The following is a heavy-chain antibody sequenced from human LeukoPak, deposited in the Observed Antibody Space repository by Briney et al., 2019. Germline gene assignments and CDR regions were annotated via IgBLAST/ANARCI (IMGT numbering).Heavy chain of an antibody. D-gene: IGHD6-19*01. V-gene: IGHV3-21*01. CDR2: ISSSSSYI. J-gene: IGHJ4*02. CDR1: GFTFSSYS. Sequence: KPGGSLRLSCAASGFTFSSYSMNWVRQAPGKGLEWVSSISSSSSYIYYADSVKGRFTISRENAKNSLYLQMNSLRAEDTAVYYCARARYSSGWYLGWGQGTLVTVSS. CDR3: ARARYSSGWYLG.